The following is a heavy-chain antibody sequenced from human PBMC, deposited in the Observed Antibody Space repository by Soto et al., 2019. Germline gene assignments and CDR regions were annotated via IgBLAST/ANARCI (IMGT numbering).Heavy chain of an antibody. D-gene: IGHD2-2*01. V-gene: IGHV5-10-1*01. CDR3: TRRASSSFYHFDF. Sequence: GESLKISYQASGYSFTAYWITWVRQLPGKGLEWMATIDPSDSYVDYSPSFRGHVTFSVDRSITTVYLQWNSLKASDSAMYFCTRRASSSFYHFDFWGQGALVTVSS. CDR1: GYSFTAYW. J-gene: IGHJ4*02. CDR2: IDPSDSYV.